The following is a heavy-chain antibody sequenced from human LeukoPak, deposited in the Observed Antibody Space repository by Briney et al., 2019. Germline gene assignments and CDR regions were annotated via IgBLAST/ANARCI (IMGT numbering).Heavy chain of an antibody. CDR3: ARDRASGDIVLDF. D-gene: IGHD5-12*01. CDR2: VNLQGST. J-gene: IGHJ4*02. Sequence: PSGTLSLTCGVSGGSITQTNYWTWVRQPPGKGLEWIGEVNLQGSTNYNPSLMGRVAISVDKSENHVSLQLTSVTAADTAVYYCARDRASGDIVLDFWGQGTQVTVSA. V-gene: IGHV4-4*02. CDR1: GGSITQTNY.